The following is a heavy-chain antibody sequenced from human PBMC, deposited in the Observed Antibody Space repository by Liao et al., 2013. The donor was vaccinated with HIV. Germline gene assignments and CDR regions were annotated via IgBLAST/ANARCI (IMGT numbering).Heavy chain of an antibody. V-gene: IGHV4-34*02. CDR1: GGSFSGYY. D-gene: IGHD3-3*01. CDR3: ATRGIFGVVIMAH. Sequence: QVQLQQWGAGLLKPSETLSLTCAVYGGSFSGYYWSWIRQPPGKGLEWIGEINHSGSTNYNPSLKSRVTISVDTSKIQFSLKLNSVTAADTAVYYCATRGIFGVVIMAHWGQGTLVTVSS. CDR2: INHSGST. J-gene: IGHJ4*02.